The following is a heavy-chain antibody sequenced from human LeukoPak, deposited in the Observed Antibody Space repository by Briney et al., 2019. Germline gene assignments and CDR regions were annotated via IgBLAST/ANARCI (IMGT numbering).Heavy chain of an antibody. CDR1: GYTLTELS. J-gene: IGHJ4*02. V-gene: IGHV1-24*01. Sequence: ASVKVSCKVSGYTLTELSMHWVRQAPGKGLEWLGGFDPEDGETIYAQKFQGRVTMTEDTSTDTAYMKLSSLRSEDTAVYYCATSDSSGWYPGDYWGQGTLVTVSS. D-gene: IGHD6-19*01. CDR2: FDPEDGET. CDR3: ATSDSSGWYPGDY.